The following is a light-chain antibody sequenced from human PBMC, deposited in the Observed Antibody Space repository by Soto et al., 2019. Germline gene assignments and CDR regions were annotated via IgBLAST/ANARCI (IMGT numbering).Light chain of an antibody. CDR1: QSVSSN. V-gene: IGKV3-15*01. Sequence: EIVLTQSPATLSLSPGERATLSCRASQSVSSNLAWYQQKPGQAPRLLIYGVSTRATGIPARFSGSGSGTEFTLTISSLQSEDFAVYYCQQYHNWWTFGQGTKVDIK. J-gene: IGKJ1*01. CDR3: QQYHNWWT. CDR2: GVS.